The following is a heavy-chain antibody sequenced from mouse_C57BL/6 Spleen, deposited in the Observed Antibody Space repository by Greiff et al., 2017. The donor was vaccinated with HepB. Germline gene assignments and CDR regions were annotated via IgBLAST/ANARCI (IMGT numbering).Heavy chain of an antibody. D-gene: IGHD3-3*01. CDR2: IDPENGDT. CDR1: GFNIKDDY. V-gene: IGHV14-4*01. CDR3: TTGGGTGYFDV. Sequence: VHVKQSGAELVRPGASVKLSCTASGFNIKDDYMHWVKQRPEQGLEWIGWIDPENGDTEYASKFQGKATITADTSSNTAYLQLSSLTSEDTAVYYCTTGGGTGYFDVWGTGTTVTVSS. J-gene: IGHJ1*03.